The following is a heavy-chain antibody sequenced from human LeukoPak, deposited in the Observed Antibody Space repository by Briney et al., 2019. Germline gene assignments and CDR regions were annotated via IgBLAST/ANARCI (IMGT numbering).Heavy chain of an antibody. J-gene: IGHJ4*02. D-gene: IGHD4-17*01. V-gene: IGHV1-69*01. Sequence: SVKVSCKASGGTFSSYAISWVRQAPGQGLKWMGGIIPIFGTANYAQKFQGRVTITADESTSTAYMELSSLRSEDTAVYYCASMYDYGDYVCFDYWGQGTLVTVSS. CDR3: ASMYDYGDYVCFDY. CDR1: GGTFSSYA. CDR2: IIPIFGTA.